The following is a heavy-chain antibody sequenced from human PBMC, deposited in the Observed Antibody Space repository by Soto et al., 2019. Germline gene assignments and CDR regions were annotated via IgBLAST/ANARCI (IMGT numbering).Heavy chain of an antibody. J-gene: IGHJ4*02. CDR2: IYWNDDR. Sequence: QITLKESGPTLVKPTQTLTLTCTFPGFSLSTSGESVGWLRQPPGKALEWLTLIYWNDDRRYSPSLKSRLIITKDTAKNQVVLTMTNMDPVDTATYYCAHRHGDFGFSFGYWGQGTLVTVSS. CDR1: GFSLSTSGES. V-gene: IGHV2-5*01. CDR3: AHRHGDFGFSFGY. D-gene: IGHD4-17*01.